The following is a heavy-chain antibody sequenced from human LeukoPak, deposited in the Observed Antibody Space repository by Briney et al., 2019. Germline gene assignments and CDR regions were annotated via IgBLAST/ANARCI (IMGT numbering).Heavy chain of an antibody. D-gene: IGHD4-17*01. J-gene: IGHJ3*02. CDR1: GFTFSSYW. V-gene: IGHV3-7*03. Sequence: GGSLRLSCAASGFTFSSYWMSWVRQAPGKGLEWVANIKQDGSEKYYVDSVKGRFTISRDNAKNSLYLQMNSLRAEDTAVYYCARLDGDYRLWAFDIWGQGTMVTVSS. CDR2: IKQDGSEK. CDR3: ARLDGDYRLWAFDI.